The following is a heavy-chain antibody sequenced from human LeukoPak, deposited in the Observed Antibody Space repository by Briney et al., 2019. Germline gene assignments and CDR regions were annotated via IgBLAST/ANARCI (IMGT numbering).Heavy chain of an antibody. CDR2: IYHSGST. D-gene: IGHD5-12*01. Sequence: SETLSLTCAVSGYSLSSDYYWGWIRQPPGKGLEWIGSIYHSGSTYYNPSLESRVTISVDTSKNQCSLKLSSVTAADTAVYYCARHPRVKRLVATRLGAFDIWGQGTMVTVSS. J-gene: IGHJ3*02. CDR3: ARHPRVKRLVATRLGAFDI. V-gene: IGHV4-38-2*01. CDR1: GYSLSSDYY.